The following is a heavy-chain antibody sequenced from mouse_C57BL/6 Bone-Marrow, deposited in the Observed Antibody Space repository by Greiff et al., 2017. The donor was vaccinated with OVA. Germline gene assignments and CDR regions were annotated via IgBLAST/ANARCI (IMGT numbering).Heavy chain of an antibody. CDR1: GFNIKDDY. CDR3: TTFDGY. Sequence: EVKLMESGAELVRPGASVKLSCTASGFNIKDDYMHWVKQRPEQGLEWIGWIDPENGDTVYASKFQGKATITADTSSNTAYLQLSSLTSEDTAVYYCTTFDGYRGQGTLVTVSA. CDR2: IDPENGDT. V-gene: IGHV14-4*01. J-gene: IGHJ3*02.